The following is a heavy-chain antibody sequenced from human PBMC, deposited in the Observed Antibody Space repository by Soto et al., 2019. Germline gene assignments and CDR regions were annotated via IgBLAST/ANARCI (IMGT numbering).Heavy chain of an antibody. V-gene: IGHV1-69*01. CDR2: IIPILGTA. J-gene: IGHJ4*02. Sequence: QVQLVQSGAEVKKPGSSVKVSCKASGGTFSSYAISWVRQAPGQGLEWMGGIIPILGTANYAQKFQGRVTITADESTSTAYMELSSLRSEDTAVYYCASCDYDSSGYYPYYFDYWGQGTLVTVSS. CDR1: GGTFSSYA. D-gene: IGHD3-22*01. CDR3: ASCDYDSSGYYPYYFDY.